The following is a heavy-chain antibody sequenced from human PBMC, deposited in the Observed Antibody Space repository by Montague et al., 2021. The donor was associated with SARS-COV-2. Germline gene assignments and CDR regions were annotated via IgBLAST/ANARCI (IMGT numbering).Heavy chain of an antibody. CDR2: INYRGTT. Sequence: SETLSLTCTVSGGSISSTNYYWGLIRQPPGKGLEWIGSINYRGTTHYNPSLKSRVTMSVDTSKSLFSLKLSSVTAADTAMYYCARHDDGFTRLYSFDYWGQGTLVTVSS. CDR1: GGSISSTNYY. CDR3: ARHDDGFTRLYSFDY. J-gene: IGHJ4*02. D-gene: IGHD5-24*01. V-gene: IGHV4-39*01.